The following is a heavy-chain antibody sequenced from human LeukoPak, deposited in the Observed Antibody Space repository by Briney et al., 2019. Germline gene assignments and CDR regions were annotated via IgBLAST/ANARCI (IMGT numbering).Heavy chain of an antibody. CDR1: GGSISSYY. CDR2: IYYSGST. D-gene: IGHD4-23*01. J-gene: IGHJ4*02. CDR3: ARQGRGYGGNSDY. V-gene: IGHV4-59*08. Sequence: SETLSLTCTVSGGSISSYYWTWIRQPPGKGLEWIGYIYYSGSTNYNPSLKSRVTISVDTSKNQFSLKLSSVTAADTAVYYCARQGRGYGGNSDYWGQGTLVTVSS.